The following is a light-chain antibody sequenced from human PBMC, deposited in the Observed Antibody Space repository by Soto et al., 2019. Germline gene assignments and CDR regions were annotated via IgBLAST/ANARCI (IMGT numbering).Light chain of an antibody. CDR1: QSVSNS. Sequence: EIVLTQSPATLSLSPGERATLSSWASQSVSNSLAWYQQRPGQSPRLLIYDVSTRATGIPARFGGSGSGTDFTLTISRLEPEDFAVYYCQQYGSSPITFGQGTRLEIK. CDR2: DVS. J-gene: IGKJ5*01. CDR3: QQYGSSPIT. V-gene: IGKV3-20*01.